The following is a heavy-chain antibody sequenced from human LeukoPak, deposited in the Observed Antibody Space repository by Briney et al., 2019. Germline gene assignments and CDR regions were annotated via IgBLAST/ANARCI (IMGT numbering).Heavy chain of an antibody. CDR3: ARAGEYYFDSSGYI. J-gene: IGHJ4*02. V-gene: IGHV4-39*01. CDR2: ISYSRTT. D-gene: IGHD3-22*01. CDR1: GVSISSTTYY. Sequence: NPSETLSLTCTVSGVSISSTTYYWGWIRQPPEKGLEWIASISYSRTTYYNPSLKSRVTISLDTSKNQFSLNLSSVTAADTAVYYCARAGEYYFDSSGYIWGQGTLVTVSS.